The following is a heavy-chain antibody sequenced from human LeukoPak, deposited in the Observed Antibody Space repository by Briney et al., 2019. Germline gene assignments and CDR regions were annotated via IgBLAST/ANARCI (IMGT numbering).Heavy chain of an antibody. CDR2: IRYDGSNK. CDR3: AKEGIVLM. Sequence: QPGGSLRLSCAASGFTFTNYWMHWVRQAPGKGLEWVAFIRYDGSNKYYADSVKGRFTISRDNSKNTLYLQMNSLRAEDTAVYYCAKEGIVLMWGQGTLVTVSS. J-gene: IGHJ4*02. V-gene: IGHV3-30*02. D-gene: IGHD2-8*01. CDR1: GFTFTNYW.